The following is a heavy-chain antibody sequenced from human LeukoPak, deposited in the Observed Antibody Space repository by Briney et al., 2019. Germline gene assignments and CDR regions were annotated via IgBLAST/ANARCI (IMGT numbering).Heavy chain of an antibody. D-gene: IGHD3-10*01. CDR2: VSGTGSST. Sequence: GGSLRLSCAASGFTFSTYALSWVRQAPGQGLEWVSSVSGTGSSTYYADSVKGRFTISRVNSKDTPSLQMNSLRAEDTALYYCAKPKYQSGTYFDYWGQGTLVTVSS. J-gene: IGHJ4*02. CDR1: GFTFSTYA. CDR3: AKPKYQSGTYFDY. V-gene: IGHV3-23*01.